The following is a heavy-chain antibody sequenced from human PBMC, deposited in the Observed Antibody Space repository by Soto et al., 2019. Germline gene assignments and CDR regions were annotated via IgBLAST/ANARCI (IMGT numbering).Heavy chain of an antibody. D-gene: IGHD3-22*01. V-gene: IGHV5-10-1*01. CDR3: ARQIYDSDTGPNFQYYFDS. CDR1: GYSFAGYW. J-gene: IGHJ4*02. CDR2: IDPSDSQT. Sequence: GESLKISCNGSGYSFAGYWITWVRQKPGKGLEWMGRIDPSDSQTYYSPSFRGHVTISATKSITTVFLQWSSLRASDTAMYYCARQIYDSDTGPNFQYYFDSWGQGTPVSVSS.